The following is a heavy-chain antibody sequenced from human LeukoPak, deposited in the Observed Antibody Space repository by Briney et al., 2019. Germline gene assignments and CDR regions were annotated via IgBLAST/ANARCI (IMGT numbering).Heavy chain of an antibody. CDR2: IKQDGSEK. CDR1: GFTFSSYW. Sequence: GGSLRLSCAASGFTFSSYWMSWVRQAPGKGLEWVANIKQDGSEKYYVDSVKGRFTISRDNAKNSLYLQMNSLRAEDTAVYYCARDFLECSRASCLNWFDPWGQGTLVTVSS. J-gene: IGHJ5*02. V-gene: IGHV3-7*03. CDR3: ARDFLECSRASCLNWFDP. D-gene: IGHD2-2*01.